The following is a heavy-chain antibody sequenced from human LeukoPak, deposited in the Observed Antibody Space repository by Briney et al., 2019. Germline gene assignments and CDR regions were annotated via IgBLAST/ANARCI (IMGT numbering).Heavy chain of an antibody. Sequence: GRSLRLSCAASGFIFSSYAMHWVRQAPGKGLEWVAVISYDGSDKFYADSVKGRFTISRDNAKNSLYLQMNSLRAEDTAVYYCVRDKLTGASRLDYWGQGTLLTVSS. V-gene: IGHV3-30*04. J-gene: IGHJ4*02. CDR3: VRDKLTGASRLDY. CDR1: GFIFSSYA. CDR2: ISYDGSDK. D-gene: IGHD7-27*01.